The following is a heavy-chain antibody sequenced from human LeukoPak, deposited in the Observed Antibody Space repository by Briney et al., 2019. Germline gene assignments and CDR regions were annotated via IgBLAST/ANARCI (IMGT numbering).Heavy chain of an antibody. CDR2: IIPIFGTA. D-gene: IGHD6-19*01. CDR1: GYTFTSYA. Sequence: ASVKVSCKASGYTFTSYAMNWVRQAPGQGLEWMGGIIPIFGTANYAQKFQGRVTITADESTSTAYMELSSLRSEDTAVYYCARAESSGWYLAYQPTFDYWGQETLVTVSS. V-gene: IGHV1-69*13. CDR3: ARAESSGWYLAYQPTFDY. J-gene: IGHJ4*02.